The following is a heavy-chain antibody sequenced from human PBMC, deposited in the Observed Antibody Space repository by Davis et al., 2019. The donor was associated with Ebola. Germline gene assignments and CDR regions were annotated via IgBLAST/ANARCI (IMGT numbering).Heavy chain of an antibody. Sequence: MPSETLSLTCTVSGGSMSSYYWSWVRQSPDMGLEWIAYIYYTGGTNYNPSLRSRVTISVDTSRNQFSLNLSSVTAADTAVHYCARHRTIFGVVIHYWYFDLWGRGTLVTVSS. J-gene: IGHJ2*01. CDR3: ARHRTIFGVVIHYWYFDL. V-gene: IGHV4-59*08. CDR1: GGSMSSYY. CDR2: IYYTGGT. D-gene: IGHD3-3*01.